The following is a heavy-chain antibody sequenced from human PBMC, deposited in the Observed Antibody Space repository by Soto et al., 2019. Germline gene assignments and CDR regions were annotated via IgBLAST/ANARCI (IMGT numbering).Heavy chain of an antibody. CDR3: AREGITMVRGVYWFDP. Sequence: SETLSLTCAVYGGSFSGYYWSWIRQPPGKGLEWIGEINHSGSTNYNPSLKSRVTISVDTSKNQFSLKLSSVTAADTAVYYCAREGITMVRGVYWFDPSGQGTLVTVSS. CDR1: GGSFSGYY. J-gene: IGHJ5*02. D-gene: IGHD3-10*01. CDR2: INHSGST. V-gene: IGHV4-34*01.